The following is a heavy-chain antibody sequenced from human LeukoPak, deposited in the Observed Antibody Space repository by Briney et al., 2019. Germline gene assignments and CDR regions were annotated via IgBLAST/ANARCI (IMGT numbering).Heavy chain of an antibody. J-gene: IGHJ5*02. CDR3: AKGNWFDP. CDR1: GFTFSSYS. CDR2: ISGSGGST. Sequence: GGSLRLSCAASGFTFSSYSMNWVRQAPGKGLEWVSAISGSGGSTYYAGSVKGRFTISRDNSKNTQYLQMNSLRAEDTAVYYCAKGNWFDPWGQGTLVTVSS. V-gene: IGHV3-23*01.